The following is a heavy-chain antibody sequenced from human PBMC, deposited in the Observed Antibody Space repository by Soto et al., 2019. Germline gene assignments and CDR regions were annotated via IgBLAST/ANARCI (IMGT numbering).Heavy chain of an antibody. CDR3: AKSDYGGRRGPIDY. CDR2: ISGSGGTT. J-gene: IGHJ4*02. CDR1: GFTFSAYA. Sequence: GGSLRLSCAASGFTFSAYAMSWVRQAPGKGLQWVSAISGSGGTTYYADSVKGRFTISRDNSKNTLYLLMNILRAEDTAVYYCAKSDYGGRRGPIDYWGQGTLVTVSS. V-gene: IGHV3-23*01. D-gene: IGHD4-17*01.